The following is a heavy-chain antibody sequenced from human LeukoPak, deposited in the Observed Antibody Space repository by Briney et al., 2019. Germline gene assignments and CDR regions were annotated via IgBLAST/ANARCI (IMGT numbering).Heavy chain of an antibody. J-gene: IGHJ4*02. CDR2: INHSGST. V-gene: IGHV4-34*01. Sequence: SETLSLTCAVYGGSSSGYYWSWIRQPPGKGLEWIGEINHSGSTNYNPSLKSRVTISVDTSKNQFSLKLSSVTAADTTVYYCARAVDCSGGSCYDYWGQGTLVTVSS. D-gene: IGHD2-15*01. CDR3: ARAVDCSGGSCYDY. CDR1: GGSSSGYY.